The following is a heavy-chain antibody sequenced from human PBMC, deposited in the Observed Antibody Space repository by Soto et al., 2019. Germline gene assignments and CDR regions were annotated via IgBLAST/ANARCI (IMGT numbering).Heavy chain of an antibody. CDR1: GFTFSGYW. CDR3: AREAV. CDR2: IKQDGSEQ. Sequence: EVQLVESGGGMVQPGGSLRLSCAASGFTFSGYWMSWVRQAPGKGLEWVANIKQDGSEQFYVDSVKGRFTISRDNAKNSLYLQMNSLRAEDTAVYYCAREAVWGQGTTVTVSS. J-gene: IGHJ6*02. V-gene: IGHV3-7*05.